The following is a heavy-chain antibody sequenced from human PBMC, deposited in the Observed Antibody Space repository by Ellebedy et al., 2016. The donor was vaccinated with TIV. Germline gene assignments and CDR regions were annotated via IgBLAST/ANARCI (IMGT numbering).Heavy chain of an antibody. CDR3: ARAVDSGRDMDV. Sequence: GGSLRLXCAASGFSFRDYGMHWVRQAPGKGLEWVAIIWYDGSNKDYVDHVKGRFTISRDNSKNTLHLQMNSLRADDTAVYYCARAVDSGRDMDVWGQGTTVTVSS. J-gene: IGHJ6*02. CDR1: GFSFRDYG. V-gene: IGHV3-33*01. D-gene: IGHD1-26*01. CDR2: IWYDGSNK.